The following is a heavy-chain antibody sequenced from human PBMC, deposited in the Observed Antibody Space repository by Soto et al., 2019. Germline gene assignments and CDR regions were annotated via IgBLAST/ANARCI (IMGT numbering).Heavy chain of an antibody. V-gene: IGHV1-3*01. CDR1: GYTFTSYA. J-gene: IGHJ4*02. D-gene: IGHD2-15*01. CDR3: ARILGYCSGGSCDY. Sequence: QVQLVQSGAEVKKPGASVKVSCKASGYTFTSYAMHWVRQPPGQGLGWMGWINPGNGNTKYSQNFQGRVTITRDTSASTAYMELSSLRYEDTAVYYCARILGYCSGGSCDYWGQGTLVTVSS. CDR2: INPGNGNT.